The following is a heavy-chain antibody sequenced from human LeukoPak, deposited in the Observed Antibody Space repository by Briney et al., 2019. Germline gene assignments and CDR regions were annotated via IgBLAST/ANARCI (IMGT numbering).Heavy chain of an antibody. CDR2: INPYSGGT. V-gene: IGHV1-2*02. J-gene: IGHJ4*02. Sequence: ASVKVSCKASGYTVTGYYIHWVRQAPGQGLGWVGWINPYSGGTNSAQKFQGRVTMTRGTSISTAYMELSRLRSDDAAVYYGTRGPLHFDYWGQGTLVTVSS. CDR1: GYTVTGYY. CDR3: TRGPLHFDY.